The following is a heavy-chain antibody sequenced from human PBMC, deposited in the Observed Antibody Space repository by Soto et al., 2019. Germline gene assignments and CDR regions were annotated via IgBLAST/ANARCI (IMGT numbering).Heavy chain of an antibody. Sequence: QILESGGSLVQPGGSLRLSCVAAGFTFSSAAMNWVRQAPGKGLEWVSIISDTGTSTHYADSVKGRFTISTDNSKNTLYLDMNSLRAEDTAVYYCAKSLDIHYKNWFDPWGQGTLVTVSS. D-gene: IGHD4-4*01. CDR1: GFTFSSAA. J-gene: IGHJ5*02. V-gene: IGHV3-23*01. CDR2: ISDTGTST. CDR3: AKSLDIHYKNWFDP.